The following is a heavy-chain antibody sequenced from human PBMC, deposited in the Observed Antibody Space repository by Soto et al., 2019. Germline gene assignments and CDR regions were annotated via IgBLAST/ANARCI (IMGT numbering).Heavy chain of an antibody. CDR1: GGSISSSNW. V-gene: IGHV4-4*02. D-gene: IGHD6-19*01. Sequence: QVQLQESGPGLVKPSGTLSLTCAVSGGSISSSNWWSWVRQPPGKGLEWIGEIYHSGSTNYNPSLQSRVTISVDKSKNQFSLQLSSVTAADTAVYYCARGFGDEQGYSSGWNDWGQGTLVTVSS. J-gene: IGHJ4*02. CDR3: ARGFGDEQGYSSGWND. CDR2: IYHSGST.